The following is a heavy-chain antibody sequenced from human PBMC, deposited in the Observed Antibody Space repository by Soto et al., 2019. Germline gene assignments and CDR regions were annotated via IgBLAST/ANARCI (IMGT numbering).Heavy chain of an antibody. CDR1: GGTFSSYA. D-gene: IGHD2-2*02. J-gene: IGHJ4*02. Sequence: QVQLVQSGAEVKKPGSSVKVSCKASGGTFSSYAISWVRQAPGQGLEWMGGIIPIFGTANYAQKFQGRVTITADDSTSTAYMELSSLRSEDTAVYYCARERGRGDCSSTGCYTALSDYWGQGTLVTVSS. V-gene: IGHV1-69*01. CDR3: ARERGRGDCSSTGCYTALSDY. CDR2: IIPIFGTA.